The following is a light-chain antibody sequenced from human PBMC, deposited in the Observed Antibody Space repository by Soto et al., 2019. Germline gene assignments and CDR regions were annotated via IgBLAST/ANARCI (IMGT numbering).Light chain of an antibody. CDR2: DAS. CDR3: PPRTNWPL. J-gene: IGKJ2*01. CDR1: QSVSSY. Sequence: EIVLTQSPATLSLSPGERATLSCRASQSVSSYLAWYQQKPGQAPRLLIYDASNRATGIPARFSGSGSGTDFTLTISSLEPEDFAVYYCPPRTNWPLFGQGTKLQIK. V-gene: IGKV3-11*01.